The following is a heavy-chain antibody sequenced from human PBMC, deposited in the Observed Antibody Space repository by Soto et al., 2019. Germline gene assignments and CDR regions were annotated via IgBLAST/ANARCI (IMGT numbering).Heavy chain of an antibody. V-gene: IGHV4-61*01. CDR1: GGSVSSGNYY. CDR3: VREAA. Sequence: SETLSLTCTVSGGSVSSGNYYWTWIRQPPGKGLEWIGYIYSSGSNNYNPSLKNRVTISVDTSKNQFSLKLSSVTAADTAVYYGVREAAWGQGTLVTVSS. J-gene: IGHJ5*02. CDR2: IYSSGSN.